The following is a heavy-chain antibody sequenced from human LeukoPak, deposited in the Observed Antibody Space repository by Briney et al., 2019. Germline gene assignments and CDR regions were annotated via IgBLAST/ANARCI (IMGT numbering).Heavy chain of an antibody. CDR1: GFTFSDYE. J-gene: IGHJ4*02. CDR2: ISSSGGSN. V-gene: IGHV3-48*03. Sequence: GGSLRLSCAGSGFTFSDYEMDWVRQAPGKGLEWVSYISSSGGSNYYADSVKGRFTISRDNAKNSLYLQMNSLRAEDTAVYYCAKDEYDSSGFIHWGQGTLVTVSS. CDR3: AKDEYDSSGFIH. D-gene: IGHD3-22*01.